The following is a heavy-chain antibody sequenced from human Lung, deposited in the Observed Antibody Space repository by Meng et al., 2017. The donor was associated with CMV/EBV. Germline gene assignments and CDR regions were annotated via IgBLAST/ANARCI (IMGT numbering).Heavy chain of an antibody. CDR3: ARGGRTRLRYYDWLFLFDY. Sequence: GGSXRLXCAASGFTFSSYWMSWVRQAPGKGLEWVANIKQDGSEKYYVDSVKGRFTISRDNAKNTLYLQMNSLRAEDTAVYYCARGGRTRLRYYDWLFLFDYXGQGTLVTVSS. D-gene: IGHD3-9*01. J-gene: IGHJ4*02. V-gene: IGHV3-7*04. CDR2: IKQDGSEK. CDR1: GFTFSSYW.